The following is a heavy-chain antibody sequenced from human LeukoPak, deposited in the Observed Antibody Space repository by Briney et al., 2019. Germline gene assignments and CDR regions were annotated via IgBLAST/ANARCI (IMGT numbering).Heavy chain of an antibody. CDR1: GGSISSGSYY. Sequence: SETLSLTCTVSGGSISSGSYYWSWIRQPAGKGLEWIGRIYTSGSTNYNPSLKGRVTISVDTSKNQFSLKLSSVTAADTAVYYCAVRGVVPAAMAQTTRDNWFDPWGQGTLVTVSS. CDR3: AVRGVVPAAMAQTTRDNWFDP. D-gene: IGHD2-2*01. CDR2: IYTSGST. J-gene: IGHJ5*02. V-gene: IGHV4-61*02.